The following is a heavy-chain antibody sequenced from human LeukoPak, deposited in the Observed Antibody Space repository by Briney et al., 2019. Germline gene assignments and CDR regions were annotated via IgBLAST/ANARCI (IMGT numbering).Heavy chain of an antibody. CDR1: GYTLTELS. J-gene: IGHJ4*02. D-gene: IGHD4-23*01. V-gene: IGHV1-24*01. CDR2: FDPEDGEK. CDR3: ATADGGSLIFDY. Sequence: ASVKVSCKVSGYTLTELSMHWVRQAPGKGLEWMGGFDPEDGEKIYAQKFQGRVTMTEDTSTDTAYMELSSLRSEDTAVYYCATADGGSLIFDYWGQGTLVTVSS.